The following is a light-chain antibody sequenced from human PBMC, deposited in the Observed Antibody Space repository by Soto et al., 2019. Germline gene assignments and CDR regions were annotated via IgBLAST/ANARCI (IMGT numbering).Light chain of an antibody. V-gene: IGKV3-15*01. Sequence: EVVMTQSPGTLSVSPGERAILSCRASQSVGINLAWYQQKPGQTPRLLIYGASTRATGIPARFSGSGSGTEFTLTISSLQSADFAVYYCQQYNDWPPIFTFGPGTKVDIK. J-gene: IGKJ3*01. CDR3: QQYNDWPPIFT. CDR1: QSVGIN. CDR2: GAS.